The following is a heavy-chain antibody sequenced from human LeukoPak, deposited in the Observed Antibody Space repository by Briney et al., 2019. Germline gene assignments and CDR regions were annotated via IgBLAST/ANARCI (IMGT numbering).Heavy chain of an antibody. J-gene: IGHJ6*02. D-gene: IGHD6-13*01. CDR3: ANAGRDSSSTISCGMDV. CDR1: GFTFSTYA. Sequence: GGSLRLSCAASGFTFSTYAMSWVRQAPGKGLEWVSAISSSGGSTYYADSVKGRFTISRDNSKNTLYLQMNSLRAEDTAVYYCANAGRDSSSTISCGMDVWGQGTTVTVSS. CDR2: ISSSGGST. V-gene: IGHV3-23*01.